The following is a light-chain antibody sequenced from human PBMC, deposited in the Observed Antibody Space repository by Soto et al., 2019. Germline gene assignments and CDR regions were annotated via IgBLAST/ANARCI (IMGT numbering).Light chain of an antibody. Sequence: QSALTQPASVSGSPGQSITISCTGTRDDVGGYNYVSWYQQYPGKAPKLMIYEVSYRPSGVSNRFSGSRSGHTASLSISGLQAAAEADYYCSAYTNIGTLVFGGGTKLTVL. V-gene: IGLV2-14*01. J-gene: IGLJ3*02. CDR3: SAYTNIGTLV. CDR2: EVS. CDR1: RDDVGGYNY.